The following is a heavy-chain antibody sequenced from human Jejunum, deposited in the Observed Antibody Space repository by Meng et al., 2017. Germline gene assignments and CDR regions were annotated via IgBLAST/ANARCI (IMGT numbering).Heavy chain of an antibody. CDR3: GRVREVGAD. D-gene: IGHD1-26*01. Sequence: GALGGGLVQPGGSLMLSCAASGFTFSAYYMDWLRQAPGKGLEWIGRIRNKVNSYSTEYAASVKGRFAVSRDDSKNSLYLQMTSLKAEDTAVYYCGRVREVGADWGQGTLVTVSS. CDR2: IRNKVNSYST. CDR1: GFTFSAYY. J-gene: IGHJ4*02. V-gene: IGHV3-72*01.